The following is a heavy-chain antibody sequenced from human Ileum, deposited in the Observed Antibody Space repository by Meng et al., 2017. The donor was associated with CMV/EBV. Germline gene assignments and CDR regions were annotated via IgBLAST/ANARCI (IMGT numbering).Heavy chain of an antibody. CDR2: IIPLFGST. V-gene: IGHV1-69*05. CDR1: GALSSYV. Sequence: GALSSYVIIWVRQASGQGLEWMGGIIPLFGSTNYARKFRGRVTITTDESRTTADMELTNLRSEDTAVYFCVRGMLGIIDYGTSSFDYWGQGTLVTVSS. J-gene: IGHJ4*02. CDR3: VRGMLGIIDYGTSSFDY. D-gene: IGHD4/OR15-4a*01.